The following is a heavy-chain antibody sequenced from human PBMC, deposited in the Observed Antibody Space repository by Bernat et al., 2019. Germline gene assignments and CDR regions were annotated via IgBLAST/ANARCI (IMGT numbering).Heavy chain of an antibody. Sequence: QVQLVESGGGVVQPGRSLRLSCAASGFTFSSYGMHWVRQAPGKGLEWVAVIWYDGSNKYYADSVKGRFTISRDNSKNTLYLQMNSLRAEDTAVYYCARDTPRTMIVVDYFDYWGQGTLVTVSS. D-gene: IGHD3-22*01. CDR2: IWYDGSNK. V-gene: IGHV3-33*01. CDR1: GFTFSSYG. CDR3: ARDTPRTMIVVDYFDY. J-gene: IGHJ4*02.